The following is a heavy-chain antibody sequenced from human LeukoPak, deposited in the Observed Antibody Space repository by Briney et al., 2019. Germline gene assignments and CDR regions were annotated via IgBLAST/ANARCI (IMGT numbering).Heavy chain of an antibody. CDR3: ARDVYGGRAFDI. V-gene: IGHV3-48*01. D-gene: IGHD4-23*01. J-gene: IGHJ3*02. CDR2: ISSIISII. CDR1: GFTFSSYS. Sequence: PGRSLRLSCAASGFTFSSYSMNWVRQAAGKGLEWVSYISSIISIIYYADSVKGRFTISRDNAKNSLYLQMNSLRAEDTAVYYCARDVYGGRAFDIWGQGTMVTVSS.